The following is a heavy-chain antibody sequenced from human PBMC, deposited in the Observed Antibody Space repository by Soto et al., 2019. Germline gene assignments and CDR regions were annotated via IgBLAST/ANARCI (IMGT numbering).Heavy chain of an antibody. CDR3: ARDRCTNGVCYYVFDY. Sequence: GGSLRLSCAASGFTFSSYGMSWVRQAPGKGLEWVANIKQDGSEKYYVDSVKGRFTISRDNAKNSLYLQMNSLRAEDTAVYYCARDRCTNGVCYYVFDYWGQGTLVTVSS. CDR1: GFTFSSYG. D-gene: IGHD2-8*01. V-gene: IGHV3-7*01. J-gene: IGHJ4*02. CDR2: IKQDGSEK.